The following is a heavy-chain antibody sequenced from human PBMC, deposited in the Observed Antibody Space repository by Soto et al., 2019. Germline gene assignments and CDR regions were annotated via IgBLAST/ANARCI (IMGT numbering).Heavy chain of an antibody. CDR2: IYSGGST. CDR1: GLTISGKKY. V-gene: IGHV3-53*01. CDR3: AGIVVVPAAISWFDP. Sequence: GGSLRLSCAAFGLTISGKKYVAWVRQAPGKGLEWVSVIYSGGSTYYADSVKGRFTISRDNSKNTLYLQMNSLRAEDTAVYYCAGIVVVPAAISWFDPWGQGTLVTVSS. J-gene: IGHJ5*02. D-gene: IGHD2-2*02.